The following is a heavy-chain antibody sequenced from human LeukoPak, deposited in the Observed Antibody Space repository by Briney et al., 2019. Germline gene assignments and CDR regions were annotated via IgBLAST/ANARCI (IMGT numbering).Heavy chain of an antibody. CDR3: TRDLSGYRDY. CDR1: GYSISSGYY. D-gene: IGHD3-22*01. Sequence: KPSETLSLTCAVSGYSISSGYYWGWIRQPPGKGLEWVGSIYHSGSTYYNPSLKSRVTISVDTSKNQLSLKLSSVTAADTAVYHCTRDLSGYRDYWGQGTLVTVSS. V-gene: IGHV4-38-2*02. CDR2: IYHSGST. J-gene: IGHJ4*02.